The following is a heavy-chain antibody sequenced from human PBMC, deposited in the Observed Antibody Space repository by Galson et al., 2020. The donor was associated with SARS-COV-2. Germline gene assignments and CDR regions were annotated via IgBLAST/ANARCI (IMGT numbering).Heavy chain of an antibody. V-gene: IGHV3-23*01. J-gene: IGHJ4*02. Sequence: PGGSLRLSCGASGFTFRSYGMSWVRQAPGKGLEWVAAISGSGGNTYYADSVKGRFTISRDNSKNTLYLHMNSLSAEDTALYYCAKDDLVGGVTAGFDYWGKGTLVTVSS. D-gene: IGHD3-16*01. CDR2: ISGSGGNT. CDR3: AKDDLVGGVTAGFDY. CDR1: GFTFRSYG.